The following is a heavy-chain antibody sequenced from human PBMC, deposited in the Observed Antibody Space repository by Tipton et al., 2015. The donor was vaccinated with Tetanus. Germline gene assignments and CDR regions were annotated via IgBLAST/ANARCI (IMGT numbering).Heavy chain of an antibody. CDR3: ARRGEPRANWFDS. CDR2: ISGSGDTT. CDR1: EFSFSNYA. V-gene: IGHV3-23*01. D-gene: IGHD1-14*01. Sequence: GSLRLSCAASEFSFSNYAMSWVRQAPGKGLEWVSRISGSGDTTHYAESVKGRFTISRDNAKNSLFLQMNSLRDEDTAVYYCARRGEPRANWFDSWGQGTLVTVSS. J-gene: IGHJ5*01.